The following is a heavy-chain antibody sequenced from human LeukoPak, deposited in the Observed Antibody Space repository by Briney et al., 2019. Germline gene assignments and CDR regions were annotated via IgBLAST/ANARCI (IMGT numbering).Heavy chain of an antibody. Sequence: PGGSLRLSCAASGFTFDDYAMHWVRQAPGKGLEWVSGISWNSGSIGYADSVKGRFTISRDNAKNSLYLQMNSLRAEDTALYYCAKYGYYGMDVWGQGTTVTVSS. V-gene: IGHV3-9*01. J-gene: IGHJ6*02. CDR2: ISWNSGSI. CDR1: GFTFDDYA. CDR3: AKYGYYGMDV. D-gene: IGHD4-17*01.